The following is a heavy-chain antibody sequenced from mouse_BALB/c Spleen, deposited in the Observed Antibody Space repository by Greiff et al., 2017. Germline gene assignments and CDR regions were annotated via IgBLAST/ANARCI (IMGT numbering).Heavy chain of an antibody. CDR3: TREYGNHEGCAY. CDR2: ISSGGSYT. J-gene: IGHJ3*01. CDR1: GFTFSSYT. V-gene: IGHV5-6-4*01. D-gene: IGHD2-10*02. Sequence: EVKLMESGGGLVKPGGSLKLSCAASGFTFSSYTMSWVRQTPEKRLEWVATISSGGSYTYYPDSVKGRFTISRDNAKNTLYLQMSSLKSEDTAMYYCTREYGNHEGCAYWGQGTLVTVSA.